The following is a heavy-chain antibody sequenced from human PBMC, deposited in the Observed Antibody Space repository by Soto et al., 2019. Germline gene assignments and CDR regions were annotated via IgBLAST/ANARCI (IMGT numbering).Heavy chain of an antibody. CDR3: ARDTGGDIVLMVYAEGFDY. CDR1: GFTFSSYW. D-gene: IGHD2-8*01. CDR2: IKQDGSEK. V-gene: IGHV3-7*01. J-gene: IGHJ4*02. Sequence: GALRLSCAASGFTFSSYWMSWVRQAPGKGLEWVANIKQDGSEKYYVDSVKGRFTISRDNAKNSLYLQMNSLRAEDTAVYYCARDTGGDIVLMVYAEGFDYWGQGTLVTVSS.